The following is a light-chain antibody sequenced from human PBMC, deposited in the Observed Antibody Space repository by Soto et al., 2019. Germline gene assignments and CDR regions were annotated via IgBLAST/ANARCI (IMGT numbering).Light chain of an antibody. Sequence: EIVMTQSPGTLSLSPGEAATLSCRASQSVSGNYLAWYQQKPGQSPRLVIYDASSRATGIPDRFSGSGSGTDFTLTISRLEPEDFAVYFCYQYDSSGTFGQGTKVDIK. J-gene: IGKJ1*01. V-gene: IGKV3-20*01. CDR3: YQYDSSGT. CDR1: QSVSGNY. CDR2: DAS.